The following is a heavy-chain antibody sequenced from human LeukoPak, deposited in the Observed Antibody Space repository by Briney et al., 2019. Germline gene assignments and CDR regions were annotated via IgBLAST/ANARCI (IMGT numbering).Heavy chain of an antibody. CDR3: ARAHSSGWSNFDY. J-gene: IGHJ4*02. CDR1: GGSISSSSYY. V-gene: IGHV4-39*07. CDR2: IYYGGST. Sequence: PSETLSLMCTVSGGSISSSSYYWGWIRQPPEKGLEWIGSIYYGGSTYYNPSLKSRLTISVDTSKNQFSLRLSSVTAADTAVYYCARAHSSGWSNFDYWGQGTLVTVSS. D-gene: IGHD6-19*01.